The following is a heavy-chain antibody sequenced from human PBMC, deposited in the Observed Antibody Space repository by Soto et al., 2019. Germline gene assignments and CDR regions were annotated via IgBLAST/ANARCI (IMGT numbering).Heavy chain of an antibody. CDR1: GLTFSGSA. V-gene: IGHV3-73*01. J-gene: IGHJ6*02. CDR3: TRITDGTDYNYYGMYV. Sequence: QLVESGGGLVQPGGSLTLSCAASGLTFSGSAMHWVRQTSGKGLEWVGRIRSKAKSYATAYAASVNGRFTISRDDSKNTAYLQMNSLKTEDTAVYYCTRITDGTDYNYYGMYVWGQGTTVTGSS. CDR2: IRSKAKSYAT.